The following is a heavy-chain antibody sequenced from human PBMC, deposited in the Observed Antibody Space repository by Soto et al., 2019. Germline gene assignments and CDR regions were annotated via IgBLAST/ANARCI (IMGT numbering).Heavy chain of an antibody. Sequence: QVQLQESGPGLVKPSATLSLTCTVSGDSISNFYWSWILQPTGKGLESLGLISARRSTNYNPSRQSLVAMSLDTSKNQFSLRLTSLSAADTAVYFCARGLGRYFDLWGRGPLVTVFS. CDR3: ARGLGRYFDL. D-gene: IGHD7-27*01. CDR2: ISARRST. J-gene: IGHJ2*01. CDR1: GDSISNFY. V-gene: IGHV4-4*07.